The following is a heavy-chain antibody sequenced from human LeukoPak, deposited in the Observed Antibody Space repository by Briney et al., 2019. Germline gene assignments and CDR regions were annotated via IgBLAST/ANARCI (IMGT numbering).Heavy chain of an antibody. CDR3: AKTRGWLVPAYFDY. J-gene: IGHJ4*02. CDR1: GFTFSGHG. CDR2: ISYDGSNK. V-gene: IGHV3-30*18. Sequence: GRSLRLSCAASGFTFSGHGMHWVRQAPGKGLEWVAVISYDGSNKYYADSVKGRFTISRDNSKNTLYLQMNSLRAEDTAVYYCAKTRGWLVPAYFDYWGQGTLVTVSS. D-gene: IGHD6-19*01.